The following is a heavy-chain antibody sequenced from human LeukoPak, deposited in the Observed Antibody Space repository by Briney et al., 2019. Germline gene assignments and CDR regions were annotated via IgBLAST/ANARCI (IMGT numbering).Heavy chain of an antibody. CDR2: INHSGST. Sequence: SETLSLTCAVYGGPFSGYYWNWIRQPPGMGLEWIGEINHSGSTNYNPSLKSRVTISIDTSKNQFSLRLTSVTAADTAVYYCARGRTPPWGQGTLVTVSS. V-gene: IGHV4-34*01. D-gene: IGHD2-2*01. CDR1: GGPFSGYY. J-gene: IGHJ5*02. CDR3: ARGRTPP.